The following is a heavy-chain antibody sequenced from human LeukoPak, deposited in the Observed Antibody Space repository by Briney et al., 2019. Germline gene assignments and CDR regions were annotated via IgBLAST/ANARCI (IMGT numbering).Heavy chain of an antibody. V-gene: IGHV4-39*01. CDR2: IYYSGST. D-gene: IGHD5-18*01. Sequence: SEILSLTCTVSGGSISSSSYYWGWIRQPPGKGLEWIGSIYYSGSTYYNPSLKSRVTISVDTSKNQFSLKLSSVTAADTAVYYCARHGGYSYGREFDYWGQGTLVTVSS. CDR3: ARHGGYSYGREFDY. CDR1: GGSISSSSYY. J-gene: IGHJ4*02.